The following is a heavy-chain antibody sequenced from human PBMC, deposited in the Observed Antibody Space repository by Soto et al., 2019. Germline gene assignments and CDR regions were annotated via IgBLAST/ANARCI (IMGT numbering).Heavy chain of an antibody. CDR1: GFTFSSYG. D-gene: IGHD4-4*01. V-gene: IGHV3-30*18. CDR2: ISYDGSNK. Sequence: QVQLVESGGGVVQPGRSRRLSCAASGFTFSSYGMHWVRQAPGKGLGWVAVISYDGSNKYYADSVKGRFTISRDNSKNTLYLQMNSLRAEDTAVYYCAKDQEKHSNYDIFDYWGQGTLVTVSS. J-gene: IGHJ4*02. CDR3: AKDQEKHSNYDIFDY.